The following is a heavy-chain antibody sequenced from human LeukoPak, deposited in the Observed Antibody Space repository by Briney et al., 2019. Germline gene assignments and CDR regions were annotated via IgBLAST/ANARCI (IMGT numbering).Heavy chain of an antibody. CDR1: GGSISSYY. J-gene: IGHJ5*02. CDR2: IYYSGST. V-gene: IGHV4-59*08. CDR3: ARLLTTVTTYWFDP. D-gene: IGHD4-17*01. Sequence: SETLSLTCTVSGGSISSYYWSWIRQPPGKGLEWIGYIYYSGSTNYNPSLKSRVTISVDTSKNQFSLKLSSVTAADTAVYYCARLLTTVTTYWFDPWGQGTLVTVSS.